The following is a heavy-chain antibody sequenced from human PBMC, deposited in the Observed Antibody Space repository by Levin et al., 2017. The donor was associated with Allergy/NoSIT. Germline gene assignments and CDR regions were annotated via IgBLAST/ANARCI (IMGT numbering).Heavy chain of an antibody. V-gene: IGHV4-39*01. D-gene: IGHD5-12*01. CDR2: IYYSGST. J-gene: IGHJ4*02. CDR3: ARQQNRRYSGYDHFDY. CDR1: GGSISSSSYY. Sequence: PSETLSLTCTVSGGSISSSSYYWGWIRQPPGKGLEWIGSIYYSGSTYYNPSLKSRVTISVDTSKNQFSLKLSSVTAADTAVYYCARQQNRRYSGYDHFDYWGQGTLVTVSS.